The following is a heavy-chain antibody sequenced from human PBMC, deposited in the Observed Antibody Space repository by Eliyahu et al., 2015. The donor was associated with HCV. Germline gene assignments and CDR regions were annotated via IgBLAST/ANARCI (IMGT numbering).Heavy chain of an antibody. CDR2: INWNSRNT. D-gene: IGHD6-13*01. V-gene: IGHV3-9*01. CDR1: GFAFDDYA. J-gene: IGHJ4*02. Sequence: EVQLVESGGGLEQPGRSLRLSCAASGFAFDDYAMHWVRQTPGKGLEWVSSINWNSRNTGYADSVKGRFTISRDNAKNSLYLEMNSLRAEDTALYYCAKDISETGAAGTVFDSWGQGTPVTVSS. CDR3: AKDISETGAAGTVFDS.